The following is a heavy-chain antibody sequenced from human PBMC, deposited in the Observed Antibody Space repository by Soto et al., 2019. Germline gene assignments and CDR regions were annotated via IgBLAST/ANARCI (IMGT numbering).Heavy chain of an antibody. D-gene: IGHD2-2*01. J-gene: IGHJ4*02. V-gene: IGHV3-23*01. CDR3: ATLRFCTSSSCYGREGGY. CDR1: GFTFSSYA. Sequence: EVQLLESGGGLVQPGGSLRLSCAASGFTFSSYAMSWVHQVPGKGLEWVSAISGTGANTYYADSVKGRFTISRDNSKNTLYLQMNSLRADDAAVYYCATLRFCTSSSCYGREGGYWGQGTLVTVSS. CDR2: ISGTGANT.